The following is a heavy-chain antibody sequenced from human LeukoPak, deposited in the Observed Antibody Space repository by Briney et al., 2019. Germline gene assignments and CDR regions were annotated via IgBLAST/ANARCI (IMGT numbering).Heavy chain of an antibody. D-gene: IGHD3-22*01. Sequence: GESLKISCKGSGYSFTSYWIGWVRQMPGKGLEWMGIIYPGDSDTRYSPSFQGQVTISADKSISTAYLQWSSLKASDTAMYYCARQMVTDYYDSSGYYYDPYYYYGIDVWGQGTTVTVSS. CDR2: IYPGDSDT. V-gene: IGHV5-51*01. CDR3: ARQMVTDYYDSSGYYYDPYYYYGIDV. J-gene: IGHJ6*02. CDR1: GYSFTSYW.